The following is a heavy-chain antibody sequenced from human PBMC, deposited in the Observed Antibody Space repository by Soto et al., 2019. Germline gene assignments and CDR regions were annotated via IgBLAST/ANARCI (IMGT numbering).Heavy chain of an antibody. V-gene: IGHV3-30-3*01. J-gene: IGHJ4*02. CDR3: ARADGRYSSGWYMDY. D-gene: IGHD6-19*01. Sequence: QVQLVESGGGVVQPGRSLRLSCAASGFTFSSYAMHWVRQAPGKGLEWVAVISYDGSNKYYADSVKGRFTISRDNSKNTLYLQMNSLRAEDTAVYYCARADGRYSSGWYMDYWGQGNLVTVSS. CDR2: ISYDGSNK. CDR1: GFTFSSYA.